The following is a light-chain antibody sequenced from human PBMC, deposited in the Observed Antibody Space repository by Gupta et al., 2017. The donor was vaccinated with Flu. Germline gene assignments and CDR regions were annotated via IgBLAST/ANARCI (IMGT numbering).Light chain of an antibody. CDR1: SSNVGGGYD. V-gene: IGLV1-40*01. CDR2: GNN. CDR3: QSYDSDLSAFV. Sequence: SSNVGGGYDFRWYPQYPGTAPKLILYGNNKRPLGVPDRFSGSKSGHLGSLAIRGLQAEDEADYYCQSYDSDLSAFVFGGGTKVTVL. J-gene: IGLJ3*02.